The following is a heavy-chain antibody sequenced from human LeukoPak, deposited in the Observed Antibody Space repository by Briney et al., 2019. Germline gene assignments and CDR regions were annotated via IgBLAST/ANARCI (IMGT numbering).Heavy chain of an antibody. J-gene: IGHJ4*02. CDR2: IDPSSGGT. D-gene: IGHD3-22*01. CDR1: GYTFTGYY. Sequence: GASVKVSCKASGYTFTGYYFHWVRQAPGQGPEWMGRIDPSSGGTKYVERFLGRVTLTRDTSTSTVYMELTNLTSDDTAVYYCARAGDFYDSSGYSRHWGQGTPVTVSS. V-gene: IGHV1-2*06. CDR3: ARAGDFYDSSGYSRH.